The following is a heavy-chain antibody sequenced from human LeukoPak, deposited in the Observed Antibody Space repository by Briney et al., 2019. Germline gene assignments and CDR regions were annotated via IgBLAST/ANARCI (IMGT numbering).Heavy chain of an antibody. Sequence: ASVKVSCTASGYTFINQAISWVRQAPGQGLEWMGWSSPFNGKTDYAQTFQGRLTMTTDASTSTAHMELRSLRSADTAIYYCARGGSGSYFGYWGQGTLVAVSS. CDR2: SSPFNGKT. J-gene: IGHJ4*02. V-gene: IGHV1-18*01. CDR1: GYTFINQA. CDR3: ARGGSGSYFGY. D-gene: IGHD3-10*01.